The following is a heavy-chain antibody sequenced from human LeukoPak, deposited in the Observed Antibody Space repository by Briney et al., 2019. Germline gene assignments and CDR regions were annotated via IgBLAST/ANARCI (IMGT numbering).Heavy chain of an antibody. CDR2: IIPIFGTA. CDR3: ARGGTIQLRTIGWFDP. Sequence: SVKVSCKASGGTFSSYAISWVRQAPGQGLEWMGGIIPIFGTATYAQKFQGRVTITADESTSTAYMELSSLRSEDTAVYYCARGGTIQLRTIGWFDPWGQGTLVTVSS. V-gene: IGHV1-69*13. CDR1: GGTFSSYA. D-gene: IGHD5-18*01. J-gene: IGHJ5*02.